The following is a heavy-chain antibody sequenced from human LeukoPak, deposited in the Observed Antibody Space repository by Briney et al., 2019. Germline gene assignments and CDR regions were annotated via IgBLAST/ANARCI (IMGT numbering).Heavy chain of an antibody. Sequence: ASVKVPCKASGYTFTSYDINWVRQATGQGLEWMGWMNPNSGNTGYAQKFQGRVTITRNTSISTAYMELSSLRSEDTAVYYCAREGVHDYGDYWFDPWGQGTLVTVSS. CDR1: GYTFTSYD. J-gene: IGHJ5*02. CDR2: MNPNSGNT. D-gene: IGHD4-17*01. CDR3: AREGVHDYGDYWFDP. V-gene: IGHV1-8*01.